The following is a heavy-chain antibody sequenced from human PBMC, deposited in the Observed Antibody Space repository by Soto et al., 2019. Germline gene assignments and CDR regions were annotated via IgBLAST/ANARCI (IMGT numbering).Heavy chain of an antibody. Sequence: EVQLLESGGGLVQPGGSLRLSCAASGFTFSTYAMSWVRQAPGKGLEWVSGISGSGGSTYYADSVKGRFTISRDNSKNTLYLQMNSLRADDTAVYYCATPPGPGTTYSGSSQIDYWGQGTLVTVSS. CDR1: GFTFSTYA. V-gene: IGHV3-23*01. D-gene: IGHD1-26*01. J-gene: IGHJ4*02. CDR3: ATPPGPGTTYSGSSQIDY. CDR2: ISGSGGST.